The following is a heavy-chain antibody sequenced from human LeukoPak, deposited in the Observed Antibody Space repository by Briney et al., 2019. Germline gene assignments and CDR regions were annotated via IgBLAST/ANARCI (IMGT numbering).Heavy chain of an antibody. J-gene: IGHJ4*02. CDR1: GFSFSTYW. CDR3: ARLFGGVTTFDY. D-gene: IGHD4-17*01. Sequence: GGSLRLSCAASGFSFSTYWMSWVRQGPGKGLEWVASVEPHGSDKRYVDSVRDRFTISRDNANDFLYLQMNSLSAEDTAVYYCARLFGGVTTFDYWGQGALVTVSS. V-gene: IGHV3-7*01. CDR2: VEPHGSDK.